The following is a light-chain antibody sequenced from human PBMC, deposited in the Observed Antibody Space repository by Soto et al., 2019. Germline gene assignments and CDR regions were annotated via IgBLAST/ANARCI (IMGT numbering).Light chain of an antibody. CDR2: GSS. V-gene: IGKV3-20*01. CDR3: QQYGSSRFT. J-gene: IGKJ3*01. CDR1: QIISNNY. Sequence: EIVLTQSPGTLSLSPGERATLSCRASQIISNNYLDRYQQTPGQAPRLLFYGSSSGATGIPDRFSGGWSGTNAILTLSRLNPVDFAVYYCQQYGSSRFTFGPGTKVDIK.